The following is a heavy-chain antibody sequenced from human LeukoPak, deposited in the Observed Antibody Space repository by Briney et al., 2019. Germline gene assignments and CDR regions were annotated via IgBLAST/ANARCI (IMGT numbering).Heavy chain of an antibody. CDR1: GGSISSSSYF. D-gene: IGHD3-10*01. Sequence: SETLSLTCTVSGGSISSSSYFWGWIRQPPGKGLVWIGNIYYSGTTYYNPSLKSRVTISVDTSKNQFSLKLSSVTAADTAVYYCARLWTRDYYFDYWGQGTLVTVSS. V-gene: IGHV4-39*01. J-gene: IGHJ4*02. CDR2: IYYSGTT. CDR3: ARLWTRDYYFDY.